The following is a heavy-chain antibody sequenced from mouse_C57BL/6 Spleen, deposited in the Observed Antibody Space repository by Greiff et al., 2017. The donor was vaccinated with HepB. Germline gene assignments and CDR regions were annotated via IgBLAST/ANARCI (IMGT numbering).Heavy chain of an antibody. Sequence: QVQLQQPGAELMRPGSSVKLSCKASGYTFTSYWMHWVKQRPIQGLEWIGNIDPSDSETHYNQKFKDKATLTVDKSSSTAYMQLSSLTSEDSAVYYCARRGGSSYKDYFDYWGQGTTLTVSS. CDR1: GYTFTSYW. D-gene: IGHD1-1*01. V-gene: IGHV1-52*01. J-gene: IGHJ2*01. CDR2: IDPSDSET. CDR3: ARRGGSSYKDYFDY.